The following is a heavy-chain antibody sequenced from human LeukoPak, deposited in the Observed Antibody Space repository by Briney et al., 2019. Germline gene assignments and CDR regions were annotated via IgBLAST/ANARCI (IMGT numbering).Heavy chain of an antibody. Sequence: GRSLRLSWVASGFTFSDYYMSWIRQAPGKGLEWVAVIWYDGSNKYYADSLKGRFTISRDNSKNTLYLQMNSLRAEDTAVYYCARDTEGGFDPWGQGTLVTVSS. D-gene: IGHD2-15*01. CDR1: GFTFSDYY. CDR2: IWYDGSNK. J-gene: IGHJ5*02. CDR3: ARDTEGGFDP. V-gene: IGHV3-33*08.